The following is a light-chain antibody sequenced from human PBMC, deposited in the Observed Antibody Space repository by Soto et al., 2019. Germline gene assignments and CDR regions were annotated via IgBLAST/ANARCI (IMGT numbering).Light chain of an antibody. J-gene: IGKJ5*01. CDR3: QERYSTLSIT. CDR2: AAS. Sequence: DIQITQSPFSLSASVGDRVTITCRASESISRHLNWYQQKPGNAPKLLIYAASSLQNGVPSRFSGSGSGTDFTLTISNLQPGDFATYYCQERYSTLSITFGQGTRLETK. CDR1: ESISRH. V-gene: IGKV1-39*01.